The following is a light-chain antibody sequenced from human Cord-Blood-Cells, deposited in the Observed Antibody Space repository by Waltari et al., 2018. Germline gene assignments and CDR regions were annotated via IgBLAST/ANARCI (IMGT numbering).Light chain of an antibody. CDR2: EGS. V-gene: IGLV2-23*01. CDR1: RSDSGNYNL. CDR3: CSYAGSSTLV. Sequence: QSALTQPASVSGSPGQSITIPCTGTRSDSGNYNLVSWYQQHPGKAPKLMIYEGSNRPSGVSNRFSGSKSGNTASLTISGLQAEDEADYYCCSYAGSSTLVFGGGTKLTVL. J-gene: IGLJ3*02.